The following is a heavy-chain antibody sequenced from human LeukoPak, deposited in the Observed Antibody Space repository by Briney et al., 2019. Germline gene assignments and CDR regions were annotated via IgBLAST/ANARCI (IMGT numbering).Heavy chain of an antibody. V-gene: IGHV3-9*01. CDR1: GFRFSDAT. J-gene: IGHJ6*03. Sequence: GRSLRLPCAASGFRFSDATMHWVRQVPGKGPEWVSGINWNSGTLGYADSVKGRFTVSRDNAKNSLYLQMNSLKTEETALYYCAKDPYMDVWGKGTTVTVSS. CDR3: AKDPYMDV. CDR2: INWNSGTL.